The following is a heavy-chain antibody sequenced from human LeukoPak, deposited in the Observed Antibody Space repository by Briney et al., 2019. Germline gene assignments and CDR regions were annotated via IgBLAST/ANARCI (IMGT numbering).Heavy chain of an antibody. CDR2: IYHSGST. Sequence: SETLSLTCTVSGYSISSGYYWGWIRPPPGKGLEWIGSIYHSGSTYYNPSLKSRVTISVDTSKNHFSLKLSSVTAADTAVYYCARSDSSGYYEDYWGQGTLVTVSS. D-gene: IGHD3-22*01. CDR1: GYSISSGYY. J-gene: IGHJ4*02. V-gene: IGHV4-38-2*02. CDR3: ARSDSSGYYEDY.